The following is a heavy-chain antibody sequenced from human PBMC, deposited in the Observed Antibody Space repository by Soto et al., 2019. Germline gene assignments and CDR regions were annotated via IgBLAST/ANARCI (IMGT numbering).Heavy chain of an antibody. V-gene: IGHV4-31*03. Sequence: QVQLQESGPGLVKPSQTLSLTCTVSGGSISSGGYYWSWIRQHPGKGLEWIGYIYYSGSTYYNPSLTSRVTISVDTSKTQFCLKLSSVTAAVTAVYYCARNAWLDYYYGMDVWGQGTTVTVSS. D-gene: IGHD3-10*01. J-gene: IGHJ6*02. CDR2: IYYSGST. CDR1: GGSISSGGYY. CDR3: ARNAWLDYYYGMDV.